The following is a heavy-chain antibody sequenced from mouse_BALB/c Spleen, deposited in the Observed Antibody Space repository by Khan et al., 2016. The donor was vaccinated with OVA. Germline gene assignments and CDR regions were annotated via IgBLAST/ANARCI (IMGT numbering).Heavy chain of an antibody. V-gene: IGHV2-2*02. J-gene: IGHJ4*01. CDR1: GFSLTSYG. D-gene: IGHD2-12*01. CDR3: AGSFKDTTDDCIAY. Sequence: VKLKESGPGLVQPSQSLSITCTASGFSLTSYGVHWVRQSPGKGLEWLGVIWSGGSKDYYAAFISRLSISKDNSKSPAVFKMNSLQANDTAIYFGAGSFKDTTDDCIAYWGQGTSVTVSS. CDR2: IWSGGSK.